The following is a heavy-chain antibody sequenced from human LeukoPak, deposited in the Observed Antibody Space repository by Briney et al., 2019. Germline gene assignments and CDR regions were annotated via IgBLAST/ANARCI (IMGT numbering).Heavy chain of an antibody. D-gene: IGHD3-10*01. CDR1: GYSISSGYY. V-gene: IGHV4-38-2*02. CDR2: IYHSGST. J-gene: IGHJ4*02. Sequence: SETLSLTCTVSGYSISSGYYWGWIRQPPGKGLEWIGSIYHSGSTYYNPSLKSRVTIPVDTSKNQFSLKLSSVTAADTAVYYCARDRGLGAFDYWGQGTLVTVSS. CDR3: ARDRGLGAFDY.